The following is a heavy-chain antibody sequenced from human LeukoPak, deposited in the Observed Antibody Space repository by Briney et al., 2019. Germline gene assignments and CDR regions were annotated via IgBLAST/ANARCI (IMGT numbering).Heavy chain of an antibody. D-gene: IGHD1-26*01. CDR2: IIPIFGTA. V-gene: IGHV1-69*13. CDR3: ARDLWELVYYYYGMDV. Sequence: GASVKVSCKASGGTFSSYAISWVRQAPGQGLEWMGGIIPIFGTANYAQKFQGRVTITADESTSTAYMELSSLRSEDTAVYYCARDLWELVYYYYGMDVWGQGTTVTVSS. CDR1: GGTFSSYA. J-gene: IGHJ6*02.